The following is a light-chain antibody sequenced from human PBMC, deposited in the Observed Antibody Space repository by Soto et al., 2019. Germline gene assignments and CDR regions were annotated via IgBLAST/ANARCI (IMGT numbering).Light chain of an antibody. J-gene: IGKJ4*01. V-gene: IGKV1-8*01. CDR2: DAS. CDR1: QSISIY. CDR3: QQYFLYPLT. Sequence: AIRLTQSPSSLSATAGDRVTITCRASQSISIYLAWYKQKPGKAPELLIYDASTLQHGDPSMFSVSGFGTEFTLTVSRLQSEDFATYFCQQYFLYPLTFGGGTRVELK.